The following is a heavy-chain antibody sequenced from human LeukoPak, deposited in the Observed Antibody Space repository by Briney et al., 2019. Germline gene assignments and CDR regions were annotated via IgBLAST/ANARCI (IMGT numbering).Heavy chain of an antibody. CDR1: GGTFISYA. D-gene: IGHD5-12*01. CDR3: AVATITLYYYYGMDV. Sequence: GASVKVSCKASGGTFISYAISWVRQAPGQGLEWMGGIIPIFGTANYAQKFQGRVTITADESTSTAYMELSSLRSEDTAVYYCAVATITLYYYYGMDVWGQGTTVTVSS. J-gene: IGHJ6*02. V-gene: IGHV1-69*13. CDR2: IIPIFGTA.